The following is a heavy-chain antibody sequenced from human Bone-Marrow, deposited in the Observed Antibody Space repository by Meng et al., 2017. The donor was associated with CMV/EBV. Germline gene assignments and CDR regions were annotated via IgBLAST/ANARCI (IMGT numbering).Heavy chain of an antibody. V-gene: IGHV3-7*01. CDR1: GFTFSSYW. CDR3: ARELGSYDFWSGYYNYYGMDV. Sequence: GESLKISCAASGFTFSSYWMSWVRQAPGKGLEWVANIKQDGSEKYYVDSVKGRFTIPRDNAKNSLYLQMNSLRAEDTAVYYCARELGSYDFWSGYYNYYGMDVWGQGTTVTGSS. CDR2: IKQDGSEK. J-gene: IGHJ6*02. D-gene: IGHD3-3*01.